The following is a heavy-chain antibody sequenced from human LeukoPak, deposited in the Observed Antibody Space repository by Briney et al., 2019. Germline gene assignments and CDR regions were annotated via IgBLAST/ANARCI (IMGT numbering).Heavy chain of an antibody. CDR2: INTDTRIP. D-gene: IGHD2-2*01. CDR1: GYTFSEYA. J-gene: IGHJ4*02. V-gene: IGHV7-4-1*01. CDR3: ARGRQYCSSTACYGMYYSDY. Sequence: ASVKVSCKASGYTFSEYAVTWVRQAPGQGLEWMGWINTDTRIPTYAQDFTGRFVFSLDTSVSTAFLQIYSLKADDTAVYYCARGRQYCSSTACYGMYYSDYWGQGTLVTVSS.